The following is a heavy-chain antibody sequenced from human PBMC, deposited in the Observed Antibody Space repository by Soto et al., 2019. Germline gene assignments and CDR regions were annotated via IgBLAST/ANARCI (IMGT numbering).Heavy chain of an antibody. Sequence: ASVQVSRKASGYTFINHGISRVRQAPGQGLEWMGWISSNNGNTKYARKFKGRVTMTTDTYASTAYMELRSLRSNDTAVYYCARYVYPLAYSCDYWGQGTLLTVSS. D-gene: IGHD3-10*02. CDR3: ARYVYPLAYSCDY. J-gene: IGHJ4*01. CDR2: ISSNNGNT. V-gene: IGHV1-18*04. CDR1: GYTFINHG.